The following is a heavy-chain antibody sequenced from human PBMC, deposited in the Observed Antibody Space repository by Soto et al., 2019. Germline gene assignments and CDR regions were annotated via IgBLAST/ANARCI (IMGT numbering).Heavy chain of an antibody. CDR1: GFTFSSYA. D-gene: IGHD2-2*01. J-gene: IGHJ3*02. Sequence: EVQLLESGGGLVQPGGSLRLSCAASGFTFSSYAMSWVRQAPGKGLEWVSAISGSGGSTYYADSVKGRFTISRDNSKNTLDLEMNSLRAEDTAVYYCAKSPGGYQPGGRMGSARGYAFDIWVQGTMVTVSS. CDR2: ISGSGGST. V-gene: IGHV3-23*01. CDR3: AKSPGGYQPGGRMGSARGYAFDI.